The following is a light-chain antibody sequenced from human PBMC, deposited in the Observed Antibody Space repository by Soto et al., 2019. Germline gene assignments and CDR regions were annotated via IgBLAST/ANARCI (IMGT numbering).Light chain of an antibody. V-gene: IGLV2-14*01. CDR3: SSYTSSGTLYV. Sequence: LTQPASMSGSPGQSITISCTGTTNDIGDYNYVSWYQQHPGKAPKLIIYEVSKRPSGVSNRFSGSKSGNTASLTISGLQAEDESDYYCSSYTSSGTLYVFGTGTKVTVL. CDR2: EVS. CDR1: TNDIGDYNY. J-gene: IGLJ1*01.